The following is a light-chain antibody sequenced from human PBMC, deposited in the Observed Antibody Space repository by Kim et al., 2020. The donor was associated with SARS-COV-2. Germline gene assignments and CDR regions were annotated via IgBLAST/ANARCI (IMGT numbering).Light chain of an antibody. CDR3: QVWDSSSDHWV. CDR2: CDS. CDR1: NIGSKS. Sequence: SYELTQPPSVSVAPGKTATITCGGNNIGSKSVHWYQQKPGQAPVLVIYCDSDRPSGIPERFSGSNSGNTATLTISRVEAGDEAYYYCQVWDSSSDHWVFGGGTQLTVL. J-gene: IGLJ7*01. V-gene: IGLV3-21*04.